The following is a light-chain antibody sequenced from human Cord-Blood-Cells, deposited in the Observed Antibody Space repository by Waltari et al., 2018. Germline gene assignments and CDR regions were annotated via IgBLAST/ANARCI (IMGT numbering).Light chain of an antibody. V-gene: IGLV3-1*01. CDR1: KLGDKY. J-gene: IGLJ1*01. CDR2: QDS. Sequence: SYELTQPPSVSVYPGQTASITCSGAKLGDKYAGCSQQKPDQSPVRVIYQDSKRPSGIPERVSGATAGNTATLTISGTHAMEADDYYCQAWHNSTVYVFGTGTKVTV. CDR3: QAWHNSTVYV.